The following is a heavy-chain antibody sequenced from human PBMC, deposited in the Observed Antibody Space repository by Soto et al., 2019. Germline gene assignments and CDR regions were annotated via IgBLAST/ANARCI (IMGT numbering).Heavy chain of an antibody. CDR3: GKSSGLWEGSAFDI. D-gene: IGHD6-19*01. V-gene: IGHV3-23*01. Sequence: PGGSLRESFAPSGLTFSSYAMSWVRQAPGKGLEWVSAISGSGGSTYYADSVEGRFTSSRDNSKNTLYLQMNSLRAEDTAVHSCGKSSGLWEGSAFDIWRQGTMVTVSS. CDR2: ISGSGGST. CDR1: GLTFSSYA. J-gene: IGHJ3*02.